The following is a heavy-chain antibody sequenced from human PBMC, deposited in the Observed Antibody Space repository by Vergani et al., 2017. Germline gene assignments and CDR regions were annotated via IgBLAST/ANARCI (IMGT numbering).Heavy chain of an antibody. J-gene: IGHJ5*02. V-gene: IGHV1-18*01. CDR3: ARDRSSGWSFDWFDP. D-gene: IGHD6-19*01. Sequence: QVQLVQSGAEVKKPGASVKVSCKASGYTFSTYGISWVRQAPGQGLEWMGWISAYNGNTNYPEKFQGRLTMTTDTSTRTAYMELRSLRSDDTAVYYCARDRSSGWSFDWFDPWGQGTLVTVSS. CDR1: GYTFSTYG. CDR2: ISAYNGNT.